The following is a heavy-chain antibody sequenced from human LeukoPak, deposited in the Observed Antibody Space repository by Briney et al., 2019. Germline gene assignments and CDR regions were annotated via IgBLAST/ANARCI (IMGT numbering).Heavy chain of an antibody. CDR3: ARVGIPLGATNFDY. J-gene: IGHJ4*02. CDR1: GYTFLNYA. V-gene: IGHV1-18*01. CDR2: ITPHNDDR. Sequence: RASVKVSCKASGYTFLNYAISWVRQAPGQGLEWMGWITPHNDDRKYAQKFRGRINLIRDTSTSTVYLDMWDLRSDDTATYYCARVGIPLGATNFDYWGQGTLVSVSS. D-gene: IGHD1-26*01.